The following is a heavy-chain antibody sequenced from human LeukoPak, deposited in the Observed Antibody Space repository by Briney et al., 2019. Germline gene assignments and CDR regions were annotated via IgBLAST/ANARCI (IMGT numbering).Heavy chain of an antibody. CDR3: GRTLSSYDGSGYFFYYFDY. D-gene: IGHD3-22*01. V-gene: IGHV3-7*01. CDR1: GVPFSVSS. J-gene: IGHJ4*02. CDR2: IKKDGREN. Sequence: RASRLSCAASGVPFSVSSMSGVGRAPGKGREGVANIKKDGRENYTVDSVKGRFTISRDNPKNSLYLQMNSLRAEDTARYYCGRTLSSYDGSGYFFYYFDYWGQGTLVTVSS.